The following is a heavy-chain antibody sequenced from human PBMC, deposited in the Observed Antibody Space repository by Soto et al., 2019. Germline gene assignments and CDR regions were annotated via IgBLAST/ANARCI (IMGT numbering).Heavy chain of an antibody. Sequence: PSETLSLTCTVSGGSISSSSYSRGWIRQPPGKGLEWIANIYSTGSTYHNPSLKSRVTISIDMSKNQFSLKLSSVTAADTAVYYCARHIRTVAAYYFDYWGQGTLVTVSS. V-gene: IGHV4-39*01. CDR1: GGSISSSSYS. CDR2: IYSTGST. J-gene: IGHJ4*02. CDR3: ARHIRTVAAYYFDY. D-gene: IGHD6-19*01.